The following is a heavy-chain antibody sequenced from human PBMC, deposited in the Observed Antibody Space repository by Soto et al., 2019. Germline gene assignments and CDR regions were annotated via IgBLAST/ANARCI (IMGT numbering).Heavy chain of an antibody. D-gene: IGHD3-3*01. CDR1: GGTFSSYA. V-gene: IGHV1-69*13. CDR3: ARDHAEWPRWAFES. Sequence: GASVKVSCKASGGTFSSYAISWVRQAPGQGLEWMGGIIPIFGTANYAQKFQGRVTITADESTSTAYMELSSLRSEDTAVYYCARDHAEWPRWAFESWGQGTMVTASS. J-gene: IGHJ3*02. CDR2: IIPIFGTA.